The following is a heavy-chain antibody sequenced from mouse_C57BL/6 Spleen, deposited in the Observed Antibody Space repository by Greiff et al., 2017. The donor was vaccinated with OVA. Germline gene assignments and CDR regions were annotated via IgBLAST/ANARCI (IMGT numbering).Heavy chain of an antibody. D-gene: IGHD2-5*01. CDR2: IYPGSGST. CDR1: GYTFTSYW. V-gene: IGHV1-55*01. CDR3: ARPGAYYSNYGDY. J-gene: IGHJ2*01. Sequence: QVHVKQPGAELVKPGASVKMSCKASGYTFTSYWITWVKQRPGQGLEWIGDIYPGSGSTNYNEKFKSKATLTVDTSSSTAYMQLSSLTSEDSAVYYCARPGAYYSNYGDYWGQGTTLTVSS.